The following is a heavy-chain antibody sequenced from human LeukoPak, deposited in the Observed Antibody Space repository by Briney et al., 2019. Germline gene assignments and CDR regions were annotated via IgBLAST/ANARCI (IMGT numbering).Heavy chain of an antibody. CDR1: GGTFSSYA. CDR3: ARVWGGNLNPPWYFDL. J-gene: IGHJ2*01. D-gene: IGHD4-23*01. Sequence: SVKASCKASGGTFSSYAISWVRQAPGQGLEWMGGIIPIFGTANYAQKFQGRVTITTDESTSTAYMELSSLRSEDTAVYYCARVWGGNLNPPWYFDLWGRGTLVTVSS. V-gene: IGHV1-69*05. CDR2: IIPIFGTA.